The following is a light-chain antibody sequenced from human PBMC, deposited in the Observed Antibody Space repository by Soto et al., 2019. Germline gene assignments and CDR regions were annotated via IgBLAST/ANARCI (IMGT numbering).Light chain of an antibody. CDR3: ATWDDSLDARL. CDR2: NND. Sequence: QSVLTQPPSVSGTPGQRVTISCSGSISNIGSNSVSWYQQVPGTAPKLLISNNDQRPSRVPDRFSGSKSVTSASLAISGLQSEDEADYYCATWDDSLDARLFGGGTQLTVL. CDR1: ISNIGSNS. J-gene: IGLJ3*02. V-gene: IGLV1-44*01.